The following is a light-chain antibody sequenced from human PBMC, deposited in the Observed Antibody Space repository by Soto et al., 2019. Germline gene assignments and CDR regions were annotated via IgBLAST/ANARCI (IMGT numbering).Light chain of an antibody. J-gene: IGKJ1*01. CDR2: KAS. V-gene: IGKV1-5*03. CDR3: QQYNDYPWT. CDR1: HNIVNW. Sequence: DIQMTQSPSTLSASVGDRVTITCRASHNIVNWLAWYQQKPGKAPNLLIYKASSLESGVPSRFSASGSGTELTLTIDSLQPDDFSTYYCQQYNDYPWTFGQGTRVEIK.